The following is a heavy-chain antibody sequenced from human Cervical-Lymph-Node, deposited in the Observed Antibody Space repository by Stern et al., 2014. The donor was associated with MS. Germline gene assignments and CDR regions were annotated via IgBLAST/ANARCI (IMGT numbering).Heavy chain of an antibody. D-gene: IGHD4-11*01. CDR3: AKSASNFAYYYYGMDV. Sequence: MKLVESGGGVVQPGRSLRISCAASGFTFSNYGMHWVRQAPGKGLEWVAVISNDGSYNLYADSVKGRFTISRSNSNHTLNLQMTSLSSEDTAVYYCAKSASNFAYYYYGMDVWGQGTTVTVSS. V-gene: IGHV3-30*18. CDR2: ISNDGSYN. J-gene: IGHJ6*02. CDR1: GFTFSNYG.